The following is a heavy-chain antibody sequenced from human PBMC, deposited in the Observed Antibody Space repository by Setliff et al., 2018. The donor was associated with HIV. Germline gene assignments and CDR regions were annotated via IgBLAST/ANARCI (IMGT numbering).Heavy chain of an antibody. J-gene: IGHJ5*02. V-gene: IGHV3-21*01. CDR3: ASGQWLGSLGHH. CDR2: ISSSSSSI. CDR1: GFTFSHSN. D-gene: IGHD6-19*01. Sequence: PGESLKISCAASGFTFSHSNMNWVRQAPGKGLEWVSSISSSSSSIYYADSVRGRFTISRDNAKNSLYLQMNSLRAEDTAVYYCASGQWLGSLGHHWGQGTLVTVSS.